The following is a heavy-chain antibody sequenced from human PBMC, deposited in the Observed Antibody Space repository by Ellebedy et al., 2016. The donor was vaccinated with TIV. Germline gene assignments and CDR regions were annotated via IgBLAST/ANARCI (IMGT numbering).Heavy chain of an antibody. CDR1: GYTFTSYY. Sequence: ASVKVSXXASGYTFTSYYMHWVRQAPGQGLEWMGIINPSGGSTSYAQKFQGRVTMTRNTSTSTVYMELSSLRSEDTAIYYCAAEVVSEGAYWGQGTLVTVSS. J-gene: IGHJ4*02. D-gene: IGHD3-16*01. CDR2: INPSGGST. V-gene: IGHV1-46*01. CDR3: AAEVVSEGAY.